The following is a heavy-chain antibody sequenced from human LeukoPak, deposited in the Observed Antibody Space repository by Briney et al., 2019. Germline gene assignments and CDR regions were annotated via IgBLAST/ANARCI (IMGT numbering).Heavy chain of an antibody. V-gene: IGHV3-7*01. J-gene: IGHJ4*02. CDR2: IKQDGSDK. Sequence: PGGSLRLSCAASGFPFSSYWMGWVRQAPGKGLEWVANIKQDGSDKYYVDSVKGRFTISRDNAKNSLYLQLNSLRADDMAVYYCARLTGTTGFDYWGQGALVTVSS. D-gene: IGHD1-1*01. CDR1: GFPFSSYW. CDR3: ARLTGTTGFDY.